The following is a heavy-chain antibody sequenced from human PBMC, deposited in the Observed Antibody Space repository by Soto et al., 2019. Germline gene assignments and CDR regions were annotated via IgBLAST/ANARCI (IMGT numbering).Heavy chain of an antibody. CDR2: IYPGDSET. D-gene: IGHD3-9*01. Sequence: RGESLKISCKGSGYNFTTFWIGWVRQVPGKGLEWMGIIYPGDSETKYSPDFEGHVTISADRSTNHAYLPWRSLRASDTAMYXCARLGFSGANYFASWGLGTLVTVSS. V-gene: IGHV5-51*01. J-gene: IGHJ4*02. CDR3: ARLGFSGANYFAS. CDR1: GYNFTTFW.